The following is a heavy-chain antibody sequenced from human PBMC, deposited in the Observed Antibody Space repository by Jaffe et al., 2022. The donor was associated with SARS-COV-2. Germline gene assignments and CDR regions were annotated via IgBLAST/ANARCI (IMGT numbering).Heavy chain of an antibody. Sequence: QVQLVESGGGVVQPGRSLRLSCAASGFTFSSHGFHWVRQAPGKGLEWVAGIRYDGSKESYADSVKGRFTISRDDSKNTLYLHMNSPRAEDTAVYYCARDLSYYTMDVWGQGTTVTVSS. CDR1: GFTFSSHG. J-gene: IGHJ6*02. CDR3: ARDLSYYTMDV. CDR2: IRYDGSKE. V-gene: IGHV3-33*01.